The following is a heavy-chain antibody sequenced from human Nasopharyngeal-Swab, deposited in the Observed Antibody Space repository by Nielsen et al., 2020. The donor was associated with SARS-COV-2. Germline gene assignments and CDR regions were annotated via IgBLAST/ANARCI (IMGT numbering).Heavy chain of an antibody. CDR3: ARDVTPERFGSMDV. CDR1: GGSISRGRFH. D-gene: IGHD3-10*01. Sequence: SETLSLTCTVSGGSISRGRFHWIWIRQPAGLGLEWIGRIYTSGSTNYNPSLKSRVTISVDTSKNQFSLNLSSVTAADTAVYYCARDVTPERFGSMDVWGQGTTVTVSS. V-gene: IGHV4-61*02. J-gene: IGHJ6*02. CDR2: IYTSGST.